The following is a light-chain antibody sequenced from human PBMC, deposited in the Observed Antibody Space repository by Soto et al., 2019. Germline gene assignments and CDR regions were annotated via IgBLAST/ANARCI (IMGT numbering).Light chain of an antibody. Sequence: DIVMTQSPDSLAVSLGERATINCKSSQSVLYSNNKKNYLAWYQQKPGQPPKLLIYWASTRESGVPDRFSGSGSGTDFTLTISSLQAEDVAVYYCQQYYGPPPWTFGSGTKVEIK. CDR3: QQYYGPPPWT. CDR2: WAS. CDR1: QSVLYSNNKKNY. J-gene: IGKJ1*01. V-gene: IGKV4-1*01.